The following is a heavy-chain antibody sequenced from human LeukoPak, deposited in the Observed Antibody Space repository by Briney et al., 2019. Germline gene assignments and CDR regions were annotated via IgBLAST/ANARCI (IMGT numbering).Heavy chain of an antibody. CDR1: GFTFSSYS. CDR3: ARRYSGSYGAFDI. V-gene: IGHV3-21*01. J-gene: IGHJ3*02. Sequence: GGSLTLSCAASGFTFSSYSMNWIRQAPGKGLEWVSSISSSSSYIYYADSVNGRFTISRDNAKNSLYLQMNSLRAEDTAVYYCARRYSGSYGAFDIWGQGTMVTVSS. D-gene: IGHD1-26*01. CDR2: ISSSSSYI.